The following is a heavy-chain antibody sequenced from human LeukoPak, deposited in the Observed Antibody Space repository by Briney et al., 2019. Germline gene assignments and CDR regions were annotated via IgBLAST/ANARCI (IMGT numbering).Heavy chain of an antibody. V-gene: IGHV1-8*01. CDR2: MNPNSGNT. J-gene: IGHJ6*03. CDR3: ARGGRKRVPAATTTDYYYYMDV. Sequence: ASVKVSCKASGYTFTSYDINWVRQATGRGLEWMGWMNPNSGNTGYAQKFQGRVTMTRNTSISTAYMELSSLRSEDTAVYYCARGGRKRVPAATTTDYYYYMDVWGKGTTVTVSS. CDR1: GYTFTSYD. D-gene: IGHD2-2*01.